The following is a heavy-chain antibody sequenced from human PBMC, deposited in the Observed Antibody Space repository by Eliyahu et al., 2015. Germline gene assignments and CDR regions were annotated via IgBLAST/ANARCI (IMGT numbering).Heavy chain of an antibody. CDR3: AKGYVSYSSDSLFDH. CDR1: GFTFRXYG. J-gene: IGHJ4*02. CDR2: ISFDGSNK. Sequence: QVHLVESGGGVVQPGRSLRLSCATSGFTFRXYGMHGVRQVPGKGLEWVAVISFDGSNKYYADSVKGRFTISRDNSKNTLFLQMSSLRVEDTAVYYCAKGYVSYSSDSLFDHWGQGTLVTVSS. V-gene: IGHV3-30*18. D-gene: IGHD2-15*01.